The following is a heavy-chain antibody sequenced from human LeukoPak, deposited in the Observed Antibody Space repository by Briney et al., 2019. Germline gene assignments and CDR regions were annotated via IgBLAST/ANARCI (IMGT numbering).Heavy chain of an antibody. CDR2: IASDGSST. Sequence: PGGSLRLSCAASGFTFSSYWMNWVRQAPGKGLVGVSRIASDGSSTTYADSVKGQFSISRDNAKNTLYLQMNSLRVEDTAVYYCARGRPHGNDYWGQGTLVTVSS. D-gene: IGHD4-23*01. J-gene: IGHJ4*02. V-gene: IGHV3-74*01. CDR3: ARGRPHGNDY. CDR1: GFTFSSYW.